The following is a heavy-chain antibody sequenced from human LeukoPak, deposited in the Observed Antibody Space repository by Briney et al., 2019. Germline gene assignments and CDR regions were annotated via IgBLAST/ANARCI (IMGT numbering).Heavy chain of an antibody. Sequence: SETLSLTCTVSGGSISSYYWSWIRQPPGKGLEWIGYIYYSGSTNYNPSLKSRVTISVDTSKNQFSLKLSSVTAADTAVYYCARVSAAWNLFALDIWGQGTMVTVSS. J-gene: IGHJ3*02. D-gene: IGHD1-1*01. CDR1: GGSISSYY. V-gene: IGHV4-59*01. CDR3: ARVSAAWNLFALDI. CDR2: IYYSGST.